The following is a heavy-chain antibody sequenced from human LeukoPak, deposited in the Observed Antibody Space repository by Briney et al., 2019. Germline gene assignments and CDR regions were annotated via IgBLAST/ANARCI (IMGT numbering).Heavy chain of an antibody. V-gene: IGHV4-59*08. Sequence: SETLSLTCTVSGGSISSYYWSWVRQPPGKGLEYIGYISFSGSTNYNPSLKSRVTISIDTSKNQFSLKLSSVTAADTAVYYCARAYSSSWYMNWFDPWGQGTLVTVSS. J-gene: IGHJ5*02. CDR2: ISFSGST. CDR3: ARAYSSSWYMNWFDP. D-gene: IGHD6-13*01. CDR1: GGSISSYY.